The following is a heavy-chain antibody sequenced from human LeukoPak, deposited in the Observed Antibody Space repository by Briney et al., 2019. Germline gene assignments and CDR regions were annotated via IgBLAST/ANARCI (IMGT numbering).Heavy chain of an antibody. V-gene: IGHV1-2*02. CDR3: AREAVDTAMDPYLFDY. J-gene: IGHJ4*02. CDR1: GYTFTSYA. CDR2: INPNSGGT. D-gene: IGHD5-18*01. Sequence: ASVKVSCKASGYTFTSYAMHWVRQAPGQRLEWMGWINPNSGGTNYAQKFQGRVTMTRDTSISTAYMELSRLRSDDTAVYYCAREAVDTAMDPYLFDYWGQGTLVTVSS.